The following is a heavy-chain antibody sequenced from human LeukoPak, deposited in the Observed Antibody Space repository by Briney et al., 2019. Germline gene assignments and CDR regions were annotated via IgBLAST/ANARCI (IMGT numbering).Heavy chain of an antibody. V-gene: IGHV3-23*01. CDR1: GFTFSSYA. Sequence: TGGCLRHSSAAPGFTFSSYAMSWGRQAPGKGLGWVSAISVSGGSTYYADSVKGRFTISRDNSKNTLYLQMNSLRAEDTAVYYCAKFGNHLYDILTGYFDYWGQGTLVTVSS. CDR3: AKFGNHLYDILTGYFDY. CDR2: ISVSGGST. D-gene: IGHD3-9*01. J-gene: IGHJ4*02.